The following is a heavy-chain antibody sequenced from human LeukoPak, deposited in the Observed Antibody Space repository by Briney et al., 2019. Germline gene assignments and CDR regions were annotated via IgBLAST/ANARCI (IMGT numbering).Heavy chain of an antibody. J-gene: IGHJ4*02. CDR3: ARLGYYYDSSGYYYLDY. D-gene: IGHD3-22*01. Sequence: ASVKVSCKASGYTFTSYDINWVRQATGQGLEWMGWMNPNSGNAGYAQKFQGRVTITRNTSISTAYMELSSLRSEDTAVYYCARLGYYYDSSGYYYLDYWGQGTLVTVSS. CDR1: GYTFTSYD. V-gene: IGHV1-8*03. CDR2: MNPNSGNA.